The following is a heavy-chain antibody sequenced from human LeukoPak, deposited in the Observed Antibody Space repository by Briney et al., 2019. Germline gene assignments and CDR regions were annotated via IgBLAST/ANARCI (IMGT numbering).Heavy chain of an antibody. Sequence: SQTLSLTCAVSGDSVTSDGYYWTWLRQHPGKGREWIGYISNSGTTSYNPSLKRRVSISVDTSNTQFSLRLSSVTAADTAVYYCARDVVVTSSPDAFDIWGQGTMVTVSS. D-gene: IGHD2-21*02. J-gene: IGHJ3*02. CDR3: ARDVVVTSSPDAFDI. CDR1: GDSVTSDGYY. CDR2: ISNSGTT. V-gene: IGHV4-31*11.